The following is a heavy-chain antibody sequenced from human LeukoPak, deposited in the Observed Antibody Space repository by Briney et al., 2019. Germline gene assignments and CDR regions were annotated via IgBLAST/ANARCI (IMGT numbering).Heavy chain of an antibody. CDR1: GGSISSHY. CDR3: ARDRSCSGGSCYGPPDY. Sequence: PSETLSLTCTVSGGSISSHYWNWIRQPPGKGLEWIGSIYHSGSTYYNPSLKSRVTISVDTSKNQFSLKLNSVTAADTAVYYCARDRSCSGGSCYGPPDYWGQGTLVTVSS. J-gene: IGHJ4*02. CDR2: IYHSGST. D-gene: IGHD2-15*01. V-gene: IGHV4-59*11.